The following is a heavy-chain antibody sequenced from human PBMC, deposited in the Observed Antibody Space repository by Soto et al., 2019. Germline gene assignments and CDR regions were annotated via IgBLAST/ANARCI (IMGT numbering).Heavy chain of an antibody. D-gene: IGHD6-25*01. CDR1: GFFFGTYA. V-gene: IGHV3-23*01. J-gene: IGHJ4*02. Sequence: GGSLRLSCAASGFFFGTYAMSWVRQAPGKGLERVSAISGSGNTKYYADSVKGRFTASRDNSKNTLYLQMSSLRVEDTALYYCTKRLDADNQGADYWGQGTLVTVSS. CDR2: ISGSGNTK. CDR3: TKRLDADNQGADY.